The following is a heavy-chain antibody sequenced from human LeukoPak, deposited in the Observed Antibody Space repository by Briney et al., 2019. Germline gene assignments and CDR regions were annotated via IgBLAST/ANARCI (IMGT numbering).Heavy chain of an antibody. CDR3: ARDYYMDV. CDR2: MNPNSGNT. V-gene: IGHV1-8*03. J-gene: IGHJ6*03. CDR1: GYTFTSYG. Sequence: AAVKVSCKASGYTFTSYGISWVRRATGQGLEWMGWMNPNSGNTGYAQKFQGRVTITRNTSISTAYMELSSLRSEDTAVYYCARDYYMDVWGKGTTVTVSS.